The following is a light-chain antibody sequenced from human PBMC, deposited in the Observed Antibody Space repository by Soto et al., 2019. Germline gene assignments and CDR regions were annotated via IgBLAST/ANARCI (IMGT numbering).Light chain of an antibody. CDR2: GAS. J-gene: IGKJ5*01. CDR1: QSVSSSY. CDR3: QQYGSSPE. Sequence: EIVLTQSPATLSLSPGERATLSCRASQSVSSSYLAWYQQKPGQAPRLLIYGASSRATGIPDRFSGSGSGTDFTLTISRLEPEDFAVYYCQQYGSSPEFGQGTRLEIK. V-gene: IGKV3-20*01.